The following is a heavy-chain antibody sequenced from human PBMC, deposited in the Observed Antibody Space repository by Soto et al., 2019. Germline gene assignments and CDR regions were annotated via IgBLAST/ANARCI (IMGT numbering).Heavy chain of an antibody. V-gene: IGHV1-2*04. J-gene: IGHJ5*02. D-gene: IGHD6-19*01. Sequence: ASVKVSCKASGYTFTGYYMHWVRQAPGQGLEWMGWINPNSGGTNYAQKFQGWVTMTRDTSISTAYMELSRLRSDDTAVYYCARDRGREQWLGLQNNNWFDPWGQGTLVTVSS. CDR3: ARDRGREQWLGLQNNNWFDP. CDR2: INPNSGGT. CDR1: GYTFTGYY.